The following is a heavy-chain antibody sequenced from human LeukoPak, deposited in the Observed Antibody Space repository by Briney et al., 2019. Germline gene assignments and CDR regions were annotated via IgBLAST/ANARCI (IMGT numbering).Heavy chain of an antibody. CDR3: AKYFYDGSGTHYFDY. J-gene: IGHJ4*02. Sequence: GRSLRLSCAASGFTFSSHWMSWVRQAPGKGLEWVGNIKPDGSEKYYVDSLKGRFIIPRDNAKNSLYLQMNSLRAEDVAVYYCAKYFYDGSGTHYFDYWGQGTPVTVSS. CDR1: GFTFSSHW. CDR2: IKPDGSEK. D-gene: IGHD3-22*01. V-gene: IGHV3-7*01.